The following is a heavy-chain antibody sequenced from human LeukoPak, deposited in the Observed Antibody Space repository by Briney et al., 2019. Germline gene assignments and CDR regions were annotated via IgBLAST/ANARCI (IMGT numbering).Heavy chain of an antibody. J-gene: IGHJ3*02. D-gene: IGHD3-22*01. V-gene: IGHV3-30*01. CDR1: GFTFSSYA. Sequence: PGRSLRLSCAASGFTFSSYAMHWVRQAPGEGLEWVAVISYDGSNKYYADSVKGRFTISRDNSKNTLYLQMNSLRAEDTAVYYCARDSYYDSSGYYIDAFDIWGQGTMVTVSS. CDR3: ARDSYYDSSGYYIDAFDI. CDR2: ISYDGSNK.